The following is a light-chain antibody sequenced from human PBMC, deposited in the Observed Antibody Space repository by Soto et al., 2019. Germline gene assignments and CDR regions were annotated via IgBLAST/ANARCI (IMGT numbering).Light chain of an antibody. CDR1: SSNIGAGYD. V-gene: IGLV1-40*01. CDR2: GNS. Sequence: QCVLTQPPSVSGAPGRRVTISCTGSSSNIGAGYDVHWYQQLPGTAPKLLIYGNSNRPSGVPDRFSGSKSGTSASLAITGLQAEDEADYYCQSYDSSLRGVFGTGTKVTV. CDR3: QSYDSSLRGV. J-gene: IGLJ1*01.